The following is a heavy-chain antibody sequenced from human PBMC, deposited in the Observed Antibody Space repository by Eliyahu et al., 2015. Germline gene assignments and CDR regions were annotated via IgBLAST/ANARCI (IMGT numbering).Heavy chain of an antibody. V-gene: IGHV4-31*03. D-gene: IGHD2-15*01. Sequence: QVQLQESGPGLVKPSQTLSLTCTVSGGSISSGGYSWXWIRQXPGKGLEWIGYIFSSGSTYYNPSLRSRVSISLDTSKNQFSLRLSSVTAADTAVYHCARTYCSGGSCYNGFDPWGQGTLVTVSS. J-gene: IGHJ5*02. CDR3: ARTYCSGGSCYNGFDP. CDR1: GGSISSGGYS. CDR2: IFSSGST.